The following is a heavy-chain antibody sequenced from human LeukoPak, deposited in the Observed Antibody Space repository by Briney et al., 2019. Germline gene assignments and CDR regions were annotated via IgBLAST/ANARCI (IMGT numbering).Heavy chain of an antibody. CDR3: ARDDSSGYYSYNAFDI. D-gene: IGHD3-22*01. V-gene: IGHV4-4*07. CDR2: IHTSGST. Sequence: SETLSLTCAVSGGSLSSYYWSWIRQPAGKGLEWIGRIHTSGSTNYNPSLKSRVTMSVATSKNQFSLKLSSVAAADAAGYYCARDDSSGYYSYNAFDIWGQGTMVTVSS. CDR1: GGSLSSYY. J-gene: IGHJ3*02.